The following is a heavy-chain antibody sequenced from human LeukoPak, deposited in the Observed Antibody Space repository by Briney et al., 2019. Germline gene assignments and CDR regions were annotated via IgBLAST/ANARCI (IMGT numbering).Heavy chain of an antibody. CDR1: GFIFTSFA. J-gene: IGHJ3*02. D-gene: IGHD6-25*01. CDR3: ARDLAAANYDAFDI. Sequence: PGRSLRLSCAASGFIFTSFAIHWVRQAPGKGLEWVAVISFDGTDKYYADSVKGRFTISRDNSKNTLHLQMNSLRGEDTAVYYCARDLAAANYDAFDIWGHGTMVTVSS. CDR2: ISFDGTDK. V-gene: IGHV3-30*04.